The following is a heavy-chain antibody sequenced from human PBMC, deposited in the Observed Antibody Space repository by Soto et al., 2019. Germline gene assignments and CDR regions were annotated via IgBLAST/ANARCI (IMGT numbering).Heavy chain of an antibody. Sequence: QVQLVQSGAEVKPPGASVKVSCKTSGYTFIDYYMHWVRQAPGQGLEWMGWINPNSGGTNYAQKFQGWVTLTRDTSISTAYMELRRLRSDDMAVYFCARDLLPYCSGGSCYPEGAFHIWGQGTMVTVSS. CDR3: ARDLLPYCSGGSCYPEGAFHI. CDR1: GYTFIDYY. J-gene: IGHJ3*02. CDR2: INPNSGGT. D-gene: IGHD2-15*01. V-gene: IGHV1-2*04.